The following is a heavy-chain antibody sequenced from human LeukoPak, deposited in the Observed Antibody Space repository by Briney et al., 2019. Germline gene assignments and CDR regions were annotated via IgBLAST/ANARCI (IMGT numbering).Heavy chain of an antibody. J-gene: IGHJ3*02. CDR1: GFTFSSYA. V-gene: IGHV3-23*01. CDR2: ISGSGGST. D-gene: IGHD6-19*01. CDR3: AKDLPYSSGWLNDAFDI. Sequence: GGSLRLSCAASGFTFSSYAMSWVRQAPGKGLEWVSAISGSGGSTYYADSVKGRFTISRDNAKNSLYLQMNSLRAEDTALYYCAKDLPYSSGWLNDAFDIWGQGTMVTVSS.